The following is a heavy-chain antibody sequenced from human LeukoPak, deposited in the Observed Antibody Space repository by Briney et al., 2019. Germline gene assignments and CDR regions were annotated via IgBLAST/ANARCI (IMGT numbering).Heavy chain of an antibody. D-gene: IGHD6-6*01. Sequence: GGSLRLSCAASGFTFSDYYMSWIRQAPGKGLEWVSYISSSGSTIYYADSVKGRFTISRDNAKNSLYLQVNSLRAEDTAVYYCARLRSSSFYYYYMDVWGKGTTVTVSS. CDR1: GFTFSDYY. CDR2: ISSSGSTI. CDR3: ARLRSSSFYYYYMDV. V-gene: IGHV3-11*01. J-gene: IGHJ6*03.